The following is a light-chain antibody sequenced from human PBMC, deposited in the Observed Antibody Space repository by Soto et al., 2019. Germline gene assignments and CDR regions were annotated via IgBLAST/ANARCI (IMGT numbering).Light chain of an antibody. CDR2: DVS. CDR3: CSYAGTYSYV. Sequence: QSVLTQPRSVSGSPGQSVTISCTGTSRDVGGYNSVSWYQQHPGKAPKLMIYDVSQRPSGVPDRFSGSKSGNTASLTISGLQPEDEADYFCCSYAGTYSYVFGNRTKVTVL. CDR1: SRDVGGYNS. V-gene: IGLV2-11*01. J-gene: IGLJ1*01.